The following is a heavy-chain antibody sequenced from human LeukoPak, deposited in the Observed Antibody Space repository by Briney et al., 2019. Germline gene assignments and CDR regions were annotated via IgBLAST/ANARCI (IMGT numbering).Heavy chain of an antibody. V-gene: IGHV3-7*01. CDR3: ARGSLAGWFFDY. J-gene: IGHJ4*02. D-gene: IGHD6-19*01. CDR1: GFTFSTYW. Sequence: GGSLRLSCAASGFTFSTYWLSWVRQAPGKRLEWVANIKEDGSEKYYVDSVKGRFTISRDNAENSLYLQMNSLRAEDTAVYYCARGSLAGWFFDYWGQGTLVTVSS. CDR2: IKEDGSEK.